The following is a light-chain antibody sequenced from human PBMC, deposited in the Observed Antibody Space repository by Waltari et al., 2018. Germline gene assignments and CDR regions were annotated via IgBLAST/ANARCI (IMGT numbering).Light chain of an antibody. CDR1: ASPNKT. CDR3: YSTDSSGNHVV. Sequence: SYALTTPPSVSVSPGQTASMPGSGAASPNKTAYWYQQQSGQAPVLVIYEDSKRPSGIPERFSGSSSGTMATLTISGAQVEDEADYYCYSTDSSGNHVVFGGGTKLTVL. V-gene: IGLV3-10*01. J-gene: IGLJ2*01. CDR2: EDS.